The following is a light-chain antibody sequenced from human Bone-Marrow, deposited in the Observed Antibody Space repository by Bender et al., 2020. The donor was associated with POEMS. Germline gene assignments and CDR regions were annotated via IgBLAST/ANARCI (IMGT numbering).Light chain of an antibody. CDR2: DVS. J-gene: IGLJ3*02. Sequence: QSALTQPASVSGSPGQSITISCTGTSSDIGGYNYVSWYQQHQGKAPNLLIHDVSTRPSGISSRFSASKSGNTASLTISGLQAEDEADYYCAVWDDSLNGWVFGGGTKLTVL. CDR3: AVWDDSLNGWV. V-gene: IGLV2-14*03. CDR1: SSDIGGYNY.